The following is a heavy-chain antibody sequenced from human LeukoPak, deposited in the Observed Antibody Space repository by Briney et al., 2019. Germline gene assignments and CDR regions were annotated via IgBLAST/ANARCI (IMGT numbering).Heavy chain of an antibody. V-gene: IGHV4-30-4*01. Sequence: PSETLSLTCTVSGGSISSGDYYWSWIRQPPGKGLEYIGYIYYSGSTYYSPSLKSRVTLSLDTSKKQFSLRLSSVTAADTAVYYCAGGSGWSPFDSWGQGTLVTVSS. CDR1: GGSISSGDYY. CDR3: AGGSGWSPFDS. CDR2: IYYSGST. D-gene: IGHD6-19*01. J-gene: IGHJ4*02.